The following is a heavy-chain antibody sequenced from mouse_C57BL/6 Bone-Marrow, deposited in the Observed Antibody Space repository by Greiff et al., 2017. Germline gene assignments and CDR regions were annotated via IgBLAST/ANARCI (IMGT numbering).Heavy chain of an antibody. CDR2: IHPNSGST. V-gene: IGHV1-64*01. J-gene: IGHJ4*01. D-gene: IGHD1-1*01. CDR1: GYTFTSYW. CDR3: ARPTVVDYAMDY. Sequence: QVQLQQPGAELVKPGASVKLSCKASGYTFTSYWMHWVKQRPGQGLEWIGMIHPNSGSTNYNEKFKSKATLTVDKSSRTAYMQLSSLTSEDSAVYYCARPTVVDYAMDYWGQGTSVTVSS.